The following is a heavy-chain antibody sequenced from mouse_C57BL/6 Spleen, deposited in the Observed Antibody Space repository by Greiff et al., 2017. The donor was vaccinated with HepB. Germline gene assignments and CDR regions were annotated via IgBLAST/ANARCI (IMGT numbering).Heavy chain of an antibody. V-gene: IGHV5-17*01. Sequence: DVKLVESGGGLVKPGGSLKLSCAASGFTFSDYGMHWVRQAPEKGLEWVAYISSGSSTIYYADTVKGRFTISRDNAKNTLFLQMTSLRSEDTAMYYGARPGYDSNYAYFDYWGQGTTLTVSS. CDR1: GFTFSDYG. D-gene: IGHD2-5*01. J-gene: IGHJ2*01. CDR3: ARPGYDSNYAYFDY. CDR2: ISSGSSTI.